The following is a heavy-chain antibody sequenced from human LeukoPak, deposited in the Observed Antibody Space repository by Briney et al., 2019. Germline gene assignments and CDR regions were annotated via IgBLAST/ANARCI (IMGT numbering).Heavy chain of an antibody. CDR1: GGSFNGYY. CDR3: ARPLWFGSSEGDYYYMDV. V-gene: IGHV4-34*01. D-gene: IGHD3-10*01. J-gene: IGHJ6*03. CDR2: INHSGST. Sequence: PSETLSLTCAVYGGSFNGYYWSWIRQPPGKGLEWIGEINHSGSTNYNPSLKSRVTISVDTSKNQFSLKLSSVTAADTAVYYCARPLWFGSSEGDYYYMDVWGKGTTVTVSS.